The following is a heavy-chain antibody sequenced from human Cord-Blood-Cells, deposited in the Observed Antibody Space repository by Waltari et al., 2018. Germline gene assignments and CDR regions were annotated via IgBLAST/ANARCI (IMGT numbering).Heavy chain of an antibody. CDR3: ARVGIAAAGTIDY. J-gene: IGHJ4*02. V-gene: IGHV4-30-4*08. Sequence: QVQLQESGPGLVKPSQTLSPTCTVSGGSISRGDYYWSWIRQPPGKGLEWSGYRYYSVSTYTNPSLKSQVTISVDTSKNQFSLKLSSVTAADTAVYYCARVGIAAAGTIDYWGQGTLVTVSS. CDR1: GGSISRGDYY. D-gene: IGHD6-13*01. CDR2: RYYSVST.